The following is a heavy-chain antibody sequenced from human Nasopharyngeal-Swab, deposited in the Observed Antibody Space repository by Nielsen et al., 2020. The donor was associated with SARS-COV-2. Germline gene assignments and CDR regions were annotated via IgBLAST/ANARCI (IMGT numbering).Heavy chain of an antibody. CDR3: ARDWVEGGGNDAYDI. D-gene: IGHD2-15*01. J-gene: IGHJ3*02. V-gene: IGHV3-30*03. Sequence: GGSLRLSCAASGFIFSSYGIHWVRQAPGKGLEWVAVISKDGSTKYYADSVKGRFSISRDNSKNTLYLEMNSLRDEDTAVYYCARDWVEGGGNDAYDIWGQGTMVTVSS. CDR1: GFIFSSYG. CDR2: ISKDGSTK.